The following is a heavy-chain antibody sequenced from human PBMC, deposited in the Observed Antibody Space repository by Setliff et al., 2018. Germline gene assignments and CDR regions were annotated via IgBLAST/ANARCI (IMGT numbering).Heavy chain of an antibody. CDR1: GGTFSSYD. D-gene: IGHD3-3*01. CDR2: IIPIFGTA. J-gene: IGHJ3*02. Sequence: ASVKVSCKASGGTFSSYDISWVRQAPGQGLEWMGRIIPIFGTANYAQKFQGRVTITADKSTSTAYMELCRLRSEDTAVYYCAISTIFGVVSPTPDAFDIWGQGTMVTVS. V-gene: IGHV1-69*06. CDR3: AISTIFGVVSPTPDAFDI.